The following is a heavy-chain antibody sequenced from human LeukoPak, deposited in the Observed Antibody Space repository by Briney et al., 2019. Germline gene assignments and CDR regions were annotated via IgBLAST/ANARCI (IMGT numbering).Heavy chain of an antibody. J-gene: IGHJ6*03. CDR1: GVSISSGDYY. Sequence: PSETLSLTCAVSGVSISSGDYYWTWIRQPPGKGLEWIGYISYSGSTYYNPSLKSGITISLDTSKNQFSLKVTSVTAADTAVYYCAGDENSYYMDVWGTGTTVTVSS. V-gene: IGHV4-30-4*08. CDR3: AGDENSYYMDV. CDR2: ISYSGST.